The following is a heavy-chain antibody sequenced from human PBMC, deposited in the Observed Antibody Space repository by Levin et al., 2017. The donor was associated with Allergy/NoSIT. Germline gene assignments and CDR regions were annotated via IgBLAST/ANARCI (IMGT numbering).Heavy chain of an antibody. Sequence: SGGSLRLSCAASGFTLRTYAMHWFRQAPGKGLEWVAVVTYDGRNTYYADSVKGRFTISRDTFKNALYLQMNSLRAEDTAVYYCAREYWSTAVAGVDYWGQGTLVTVSS. J-gene: IGHJ4*02. D-gene: IGHD6-19*01. V-gene: IGHV3-30*04. CDR3: AREYWSTAVAGVDY. CDR1: GFTLRTYA. CDR2: VTYDGRNT.